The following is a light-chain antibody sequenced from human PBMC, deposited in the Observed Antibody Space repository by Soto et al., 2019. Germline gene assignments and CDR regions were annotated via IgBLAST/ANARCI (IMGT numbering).Light chain of an antibody. Sequence: DIQMTQSPSSLSASVGDRVTITCRASQSIASYLNWFQQKPGKAPRLLIYAASSLQSGVPSRFXGSGSGTDFTLTISSLQPEDFATYYCQQSSNSPMYTFGQGTKLYIK. CDR3: QQSSNSPMYT. CDR2: AAS. V-gene: IGKV1-39*01. J-gene: IGKJ2*01. CDR1: QSIASY.